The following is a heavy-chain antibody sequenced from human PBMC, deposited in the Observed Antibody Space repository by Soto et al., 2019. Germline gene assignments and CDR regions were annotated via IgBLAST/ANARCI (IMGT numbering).Heavy chain of an antibody. CDR2: IYYSGRT. CDR1: GGSITSSSYY. V-gene: IGHV4-39*01. J-gene: IGHJ4*02. CDR3: MLGSGWKDFDY. D-gene: IGHD3-22*01. Sequence: QLQLQESGPGLVKPSETLSLTCTVSGGSITSSSYYWGWIRQPPGKGLEWIGNIYYSGRTYYNPSLRRRVTISVDTSKNQFSLKLSSVTAADTAVYYCMLGSGWKDFDYWGQGTLVTVSS.